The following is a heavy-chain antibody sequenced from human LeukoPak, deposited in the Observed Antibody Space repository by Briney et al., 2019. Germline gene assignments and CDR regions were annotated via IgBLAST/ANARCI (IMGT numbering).Heavy chain of an antibody. J-gene: IGHJ4*02. D-gene: IGHD3-10*01. Sequence: GGSLRLSCAASGFTFSSYAMTWVRQAPGKGLEWVSVIGYSGGDIQYADSVKGRFTISRDNSKNTLYVQMNSLRAEDTAVYYCAKGHYYGSGSLDYWGQGTLVTVSS. V-gene: IGHV3-23*01. CDR2: IGYSGGDI. CDR3: AKGHYYGSGSLDY. CDR1: GFTFSSYA.